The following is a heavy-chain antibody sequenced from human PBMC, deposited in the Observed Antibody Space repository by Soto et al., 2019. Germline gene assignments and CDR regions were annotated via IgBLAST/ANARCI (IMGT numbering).Heavy chain of an antibody. D-gene: IGHD3-16*01. V-gene: IGHV3-33*01. CDR1: GFSFSTYG. J-gene: IGHJ5*02. CDR3: ARGRPAAVSALPFLQS. CDR2: LWYDGSRT. Sequence: GGSLRLSCAASGFSFSTYGMHWVRQAPGKGLEWVTVLWYDGSRTYYADSVKGRFTISRDTSQNMLYLQMNSLRDEDTAVYYCARGRPAAVSALPFLQSWGQGPLVTVPS.